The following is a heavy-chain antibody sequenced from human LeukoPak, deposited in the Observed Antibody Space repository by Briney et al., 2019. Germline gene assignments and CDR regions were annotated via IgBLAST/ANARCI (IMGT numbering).Heavy chain of an antibody. V-gene: IGHV3-48*03. J-gene: IGHJ2*01. CDR2: ISLSGSTI. CDR3: ARQGYCSSTSCLNWYFDL. Sequence: GSLRLSCAASGFTFSIYEMNWVRQAPGKGLEWVSYISLSGSTIYYADSVKDRFTISRDNAENSLYLQMDSLRAEDTAVYYCARQGYCSSTSCLNWYFDLWGRGTLVTVSS. D-gene: IGHD2-2*01. CDR1: GFTFSIYE.